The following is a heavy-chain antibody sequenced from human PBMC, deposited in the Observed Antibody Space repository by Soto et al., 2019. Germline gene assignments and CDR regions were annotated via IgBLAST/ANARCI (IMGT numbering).Heavy chain of an antibody. V-gene: IGHV1-69*01. J-gene: IGHJ4*02. CDR3: ARDPRGGQQLGN. CDR2: IIPIFGTA. CDR1: GGTFSSYA. Sequence: QVQLVQSGAEVKKPGSSVKVSCKASGGTFSSYAISWVRQAPGQGLEWMGGIIPIFGTANYAQEFQGRVTITADESTSTAVMELSSLRSEDTAVYYCARDPRGGQQLGNWGQGTLVTVSS. D-gene: IGHD6-13*01.